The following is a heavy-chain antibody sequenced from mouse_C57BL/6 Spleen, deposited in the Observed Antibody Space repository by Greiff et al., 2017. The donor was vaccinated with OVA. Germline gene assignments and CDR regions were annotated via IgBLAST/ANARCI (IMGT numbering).Heavy chain of an antibody. D-gene: IGHD3-1*01. CDR1: GYTFTSYW. Sequence: VQLQQSGAELVKPGASVKLSCKASGYTFTSYWMHWVKQRPGQGLEWIGMIHPNSGSTNYNEKFKSKATLTVDKSSSTAYMQLSSLTSEDSAVYYCARQGLRDRGAWFAYWGQGTLVTVSA. J-gene: IGHJ3*01. CDR2: IHPNSGST. CDR3: ARQGLRDRGAWFAY. V-gene: IGHV1-64*01.